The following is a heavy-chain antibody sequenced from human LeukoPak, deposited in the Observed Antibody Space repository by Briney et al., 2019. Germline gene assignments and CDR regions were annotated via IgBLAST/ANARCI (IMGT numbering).Heavy chain of an antibody. J-gene: IGHJ4*02. CDR3: ARLGLRIETHSIPDY. CDR1: GGSLSGFY. Sequence: SETLSLTCTVSGGSLSGFYWSWVRQPPGKGLECIGYIHYSGSTNYVPSLKSRARISLDTSKNQFSLSLNSVTAADTAVYYCARLGLRIETHSIPDYWGPGTLVTVSS. CDR2: IHYSGST. V-gene: IGHV4-59*08. D-gene: IGHD2-21*01.